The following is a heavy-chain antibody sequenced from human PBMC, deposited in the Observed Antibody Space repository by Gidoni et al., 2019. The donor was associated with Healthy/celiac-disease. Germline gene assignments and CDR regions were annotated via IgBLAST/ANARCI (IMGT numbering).Heavy chain of an antibody. CDR2: ISSSSSYI. Sequence: EVQLVESGGGLVKPGGSLRLSCAASGCPFGSSSINWVRQAPGKGLEWVSSISSSSSYIYYADSVKGRFTISRDNAKNSLYLQMNSLRAEDTAVYYCARGPPGHYDSSGYYYPRWYFDLWGRGTLVTVSS. CDR3: ARGPPGHYDSSGYYYPRWYFDL. V-gene: IGHV3-21*01. CDR1: GCPFGSSS. D-gene: IGHD3-22*01. J-gene: IGHJ2*01.